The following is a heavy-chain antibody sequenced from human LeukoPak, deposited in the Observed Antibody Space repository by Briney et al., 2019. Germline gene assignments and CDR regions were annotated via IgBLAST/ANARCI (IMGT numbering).Heavy chain of an antibody. D-gene: IGHD6-6*01. CDR3: AREYSSYLQGTFDY. J-gene: IGHJ4*02. CDR1: GFTFSSYS. CDR2: ISSSSSYI. V-gene: IGHV3-21*01. Sequence: GGSLRLSCAASGFTFSSYSMNWVRQAPGKGLEWVSSISSSSSYIYYADSVKGRFTISRDNAKNSLYLQMNSLRAEDTAVYYCAREYSSYLQGTFDYWGQGTLVTVSS.